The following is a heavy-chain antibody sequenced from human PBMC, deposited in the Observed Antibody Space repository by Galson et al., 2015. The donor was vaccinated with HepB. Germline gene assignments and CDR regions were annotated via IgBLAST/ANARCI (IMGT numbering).Heavy chain of an antibody. D-gene: IGHD6-13*01. Sequence: SLRLSCAASGFTFSSYWMHWVRQAPGKGLVWVSRINSDGSSTSYADSVKGRFTISRDNAENTLYLQMNSLRAEDTAVYYCARDHRIAAAVVGDYYYGMDVWGQGTTVTVSS. J-gene: IGHJ6*02. CDR3: ARDHRIAAAVVGDYYYGMDV. V-gene: IGHV3-74*01. CDR1: GFTFSSYW. CDR2: INSDGSST.